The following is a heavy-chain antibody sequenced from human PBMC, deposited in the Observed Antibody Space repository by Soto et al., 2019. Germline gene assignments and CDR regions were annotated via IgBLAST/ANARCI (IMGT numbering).Heavy chain of an antibody. Sequence: QVQLVQSGAEVKKPGASVKVSCKASGYTFTSYAIHWVRRAPGQRLEWMGWINAGNGNTKYSQKFQDRVTITRDTSASTAYMELSSLRSEDTAVYYCARDLGGWPDYWGQGTLVTGSS. V-gene: IGHV1-3*01. CDR2: INAGNGNT. CDR3: ARDLGGWPDY. CDR1: GYTFTSYA. D-gene: IGHD6-19*01. J-gene: IGHJ4*02.